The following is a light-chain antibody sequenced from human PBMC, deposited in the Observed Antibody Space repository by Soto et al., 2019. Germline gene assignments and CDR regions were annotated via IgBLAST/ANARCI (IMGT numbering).Light chain of an antibody. CDR3: QQYNSYST. Sequence: DIPMTQSPSTLSASVGDRVTITCRASQSISGWLAWYQQKPGKAPKLLIYKASSLESGVPSRFSGSGSGTEFTLTISSLQPDDFATYYCQQYNSYSTFGQGTKVEIK. V-gene: IGKV1-5*03. CDR2: KAS. J-gene: IGKJ1*01. CDR1: QSISGW.